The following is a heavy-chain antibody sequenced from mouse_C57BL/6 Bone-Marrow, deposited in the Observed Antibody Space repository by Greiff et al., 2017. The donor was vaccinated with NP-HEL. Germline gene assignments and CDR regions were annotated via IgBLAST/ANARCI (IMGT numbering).Heavy chain of an antibody. V-gene: IGHV10-3*01. CDR2: IRSKSSNYAT. CDR3: VREDYEPSYAMDY. J-gene: IGHJ4*01. CDR1: GFTFNTYA. Sequence: EVQLVESGGGLVQPKGSLKLSCAASGFTFNTYAMHWVRQAPGKGLEWVARIRSKSSNYATYYADSVKDRFTISRDDSQSMLYLQMNNLNTEDTAMYYCVREDYEPSYAMDYWGQGTSVTVSS. D-gene: IGHD2-4*01.